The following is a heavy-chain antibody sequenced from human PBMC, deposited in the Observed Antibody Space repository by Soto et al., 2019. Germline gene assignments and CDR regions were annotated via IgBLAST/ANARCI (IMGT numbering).Heavy chain of an antibody. Sequence: EVQLLESGGGLVQPGGSLRLSCAASGFTFSSYAMSWVRQAPGKGLEWVSAISGSGGSTYYADSVKGRFTISRDNSKNTLYLQMNSLRAEDTAVYYCSKDRVLGGGYIALDYWGQGTLVTVSS. D-gene: IGHD5-12*01. V-gene: IGHV3-23*01. CDR1: GFTFSSYA. J-gene: IGHJ4*02. CDR2: ISGSGGST. CDR3: SKDRVLGGGYIALDY.